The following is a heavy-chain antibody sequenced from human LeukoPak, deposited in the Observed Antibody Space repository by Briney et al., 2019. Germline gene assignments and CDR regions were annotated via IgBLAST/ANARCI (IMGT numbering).Heavy chain of an antibody. Sequence: GASVKVSCKASGYTFTSYYIHWVRQAPGQGLEWMGIINPSGGSTSYAQKFQGRVTMTRDTSTSTVYMELSSLRSEDTAVFYCARAEEMATITDYWGQGTLVTVSS. CDR1: GYTFTSYY. CDR3: ARAEEMATITDY. D-gene: IGHD5-24*01. CDR2: INPSGGST. V-gene: IGHV1-46*01. J-gene: IGHJ4*02.